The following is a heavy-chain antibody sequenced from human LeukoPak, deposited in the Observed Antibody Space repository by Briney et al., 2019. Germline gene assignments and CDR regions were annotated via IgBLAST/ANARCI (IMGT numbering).Heavy chain of an antibody. CDR2: IYYSGST. D-gene: IGHD6-19*01. Sequence: SETLSLTCTVSGGSISSSSYCWGWIRQPPGKGLEWIGSIYYSGSTYYNPSLKSRVTISVDTSKNQFSLKLSSVTAADTAVYYCATNLAVAFGGWFDPWGQGTLVTVSS. CDR1: GGSISSSSYC. V-gene: IGHV4-39*01. CDR3: ATNLAVAFGGWFDP. J-gene: IGHJ5*02.